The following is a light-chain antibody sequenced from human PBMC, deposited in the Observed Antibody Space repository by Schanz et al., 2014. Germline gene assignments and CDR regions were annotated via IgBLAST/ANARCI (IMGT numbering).Light chain of an antibody. J-gene: IGKJ1*01. Sequence: EIVMTQSPGTLSVSPGERATLSCRASQTVSSSLAWYQQKPGQATRLLIYGASIRATGIPARFSGSGSGTEFTLTISRLEPEDFAVYYCQHYSLSPLFGQGTKVDI. CDR2: GAS. V-gene: IGKV3-15*01. CDR1: QTVSSS. CDR3: QHYSLSPL.